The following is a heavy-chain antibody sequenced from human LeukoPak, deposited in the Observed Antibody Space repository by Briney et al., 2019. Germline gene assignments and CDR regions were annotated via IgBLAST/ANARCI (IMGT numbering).Heavy chain of an antibody. CDR1: GFSLSDYS. V-gene: IGHV3-48*04. Sequence: GGSLRLSCAASGFSLSDYSMNWVRQAPGKGLEWVSYISSSGSTIYYADSVKGRFTISRDNAKNSLYLQMNSLRAEDTALYYCARGGVSYMDVWGKGTTVTVSS. J-gene: IGHJ6*03. CDR2: ISSSGSTI. CDR3: ARGGVSYMDV. D-gene: IGHD3-10*01.